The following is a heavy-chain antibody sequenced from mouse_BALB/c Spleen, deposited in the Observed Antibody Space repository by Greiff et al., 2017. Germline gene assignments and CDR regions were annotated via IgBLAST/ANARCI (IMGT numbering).Heavy chain of an antibody. Sequence: VQLQQSGTVLARPGASVKMSCKASGYTFTSYWMHWVKQRPGQGLEWIGAIYPGNSDTSYNQKFKGKAKLTAVTSTSTAYMELSSLTNEDSAVYYCTRRYYDYDGAWFAYWGQGTLVTVSA. CDR1: GYTFTSYW. CDR2: IYPGNSDT. D-gene: IGHD2-4*01. J-gene: IGHJ3*01. V-gene: IGHV1-5*01. CDR3: TRRYYDYDGAWFAY.